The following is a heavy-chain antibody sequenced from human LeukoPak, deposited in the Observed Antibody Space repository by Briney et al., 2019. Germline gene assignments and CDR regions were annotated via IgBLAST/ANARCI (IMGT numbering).Heavy chain of an antibody. CDR2: ISAYNGNT. Sequence: ASVKVSCKASGYTFTSYGISWVRQAPGQGLEWMGWISAYNGNTNYAQKLQGRVTMTTDTSTSTAFMELRSLRSDDTAVYYCARVASGGTTVDYWGQGTLVTVSS. D-gene: IGHD4-23*01. J-gene: IGHJ4*02. V-gene: IGHV1-18*01. CDR3: ARVASGGTTVDY. CDR1: GYTFTSYG.